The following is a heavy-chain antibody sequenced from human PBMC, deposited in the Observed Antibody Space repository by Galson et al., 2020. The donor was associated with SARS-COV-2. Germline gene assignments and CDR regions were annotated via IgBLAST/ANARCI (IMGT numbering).Heavy chain of an antibody. CDR2: ISYDGSNK. Sequence: GGSLRLSCAASGFTFSSYGMHWVRQAPGKGLEWVAVISYDGSNKYYADSVKGRFTISRDNSKNTLYLQMNSLRAEDTAVYYCASPRGSYYYDSSGYGTSFDYCGQGTLVTVSS. J-gene: IGHJ4*02. V-gene: IGHV3-30*03. CDR3: ASPRGSYYYDSSGYGTSFDY. CDR1: GFTFSSYG. D-gene: IGHD3-22*01.